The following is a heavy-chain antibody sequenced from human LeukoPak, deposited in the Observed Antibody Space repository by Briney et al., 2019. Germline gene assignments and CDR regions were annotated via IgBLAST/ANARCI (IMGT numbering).Heavy chain of an antibody. CDR1: GYTFTNYA. V-gene: IGHV7-4-1*02. CDR2: INTDTGNP. J-gene: IGHJ4*02. CDR3: ARSNKVPQGYFNY. D-gene: IGHD1/OR15-1a*01. Sequence: ASVKVSCKASGYTFTNYAMNWVRLAPRQGLEWMGWINTDTGNPTYAQDFTGRCVFSLDTSVSTAYLQISGLKAEDTAVYYCARSNKVPQGYFNYWGQGTLVTVSS.